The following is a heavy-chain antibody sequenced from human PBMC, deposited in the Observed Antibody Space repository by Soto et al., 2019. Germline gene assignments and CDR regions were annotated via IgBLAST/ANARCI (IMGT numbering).Heavy chain of an antibody. V-gene: IGHV1-8*01. J-gene: IGHJ4*02. CDR3: ARRAETNGWNGFGADKYYFDF. CDR1: GYTFTSYD. CDR2: MNPNTGNS. Sequence: GASVKGSCKAAGYTFTSYDIYWVRQATGQGLEWMGWMNPNTGNSGYAQKFQGRVTMTSDTSISTAHMELSSLRSDDTAVYYCARRAETNGWNGFGADKYYFDFWGQGTLVTVSS. D-gene: IGHD1-1*01.